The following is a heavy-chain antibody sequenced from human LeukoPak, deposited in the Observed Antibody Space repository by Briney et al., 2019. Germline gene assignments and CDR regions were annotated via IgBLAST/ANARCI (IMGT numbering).Heavy chain of an antibody. D-gene: IGHD4-23*01. CDR3: ARVAYGNSATHFDY. CDR2: MNPNSGGA. J-gene: IGHJ4*02. V-gene: IGHV1-2*05. Sequence: ASVKVSCKASAYTFTDYYIHWVRQAPGQGLEWMGRMNPNSGGADYAPKFQGRVSMTRETSIKTAYVELTRLQSDGTVMYYCARVAYGNSATHFDYWGQGTLVTVSS. CDR1: AYTFTDYY.